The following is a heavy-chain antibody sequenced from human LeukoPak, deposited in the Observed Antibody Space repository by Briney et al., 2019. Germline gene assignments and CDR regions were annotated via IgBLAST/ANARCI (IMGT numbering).Heavy chain of an antibody. CDR1: GFTFGNYA. CDR2: IKQDGSEK. J-gene: IGHJ4*02. D-gene: IGHD3-22*01. V-gene: IGHV3-7*01. Sequence: PGRSLRLSCTASGFTFGNYAMSWVRQAPGKGLEWVANIKQDGSEKYYVDSVKGRFTISRDNAKNSLYLQMNSLRAEDTAVYYCARSFSTGWLLGYWGQGTLVTVSS. CDR3: ARSFSTGWLLGY.